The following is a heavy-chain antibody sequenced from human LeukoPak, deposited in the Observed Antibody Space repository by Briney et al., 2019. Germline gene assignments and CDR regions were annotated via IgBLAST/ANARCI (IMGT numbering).Heavy chain of an antibody. CDR1: GFTFSDYY. V-gene: IGHV3-11*01. J-gene: IGHJ4*02. D-gene: IGHD6-19*01. Sequence: GGSLRLSCAASGFTFSDYYMSWIRQAPGKGLEWVSYISSSGSTIYYADSVKGRFTISRDNAKNSLYLQMNSLRAEDTAVYYCASEYSSGWLYFDYWGQGTLVTASS. CDR3: ASEYSSGWLYFDY. CDR2: ISSSGSTI.